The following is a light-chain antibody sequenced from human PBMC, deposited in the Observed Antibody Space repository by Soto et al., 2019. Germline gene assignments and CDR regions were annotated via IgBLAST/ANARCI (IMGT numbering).Light chain of an antibody. CDR2: SND. J-gene: IGLJ2*01. Sequence: QSVLTQSPSASGTPGQRVSISCSGSTSNIGTNTVSWYQHVPGTAPKLLIYSNDQRPSAVPGRFSGSKSGTSASLAISGLLSEDEADYYGATCDDSLNVVFGGGTKLTVL. CDR3: ATCDDSLNVV. V-gene: IGLV1-44*01. CDR1: TSNIGTNT.